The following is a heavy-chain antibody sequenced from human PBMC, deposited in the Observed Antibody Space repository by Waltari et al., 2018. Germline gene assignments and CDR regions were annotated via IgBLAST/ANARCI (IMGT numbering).Heavy chain of an antibody. V-gene: IGHV4-30-4*01. D-gene: IGHD5-12*01. CDR2: IYYSGST. CDR1: GGSISRGDSY. Sequence: QVQLQESGPGLVKPSQTLSLTCTVSGGSISRGDSYWSWIRQPPGKGLEWIGYIYYSGSTYYNPSLKSRVTISVDTSNNQFSLKLSSVTAADTAVYYCARAERWLPRDGAFDIWGQGTMVTVSS. CDR3: ARAERWLPRDGAFDI. J-gene: IGHJ3*02.